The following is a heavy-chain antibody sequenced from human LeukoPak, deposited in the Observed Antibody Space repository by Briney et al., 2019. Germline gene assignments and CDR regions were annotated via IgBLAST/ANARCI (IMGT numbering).Heavy chain of an antibody. CDR1: GGSSSGYY. V-gene: IGHV4-34*01. Sequence: PSETLSLTCGVYGGSSSGYYWSWIRQPPGKGLEWIGEINHSGSTKYNPSLKSRVTISVDTSKNQFSLKLSSVTAADTAVYYCARRLGRKFGERFYYYHYMDVWGKGTTVTVSS. D-gene: IGHD3-10*01. CDR3: ARRLGRKFGERFYYYHYMDV. J-gene: IGHJ6*03. CDR2: INHSGST.